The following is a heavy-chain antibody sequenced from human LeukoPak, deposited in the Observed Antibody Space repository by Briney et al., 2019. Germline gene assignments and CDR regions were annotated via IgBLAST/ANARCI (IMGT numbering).Heavy chain of an antibody. J-gene: IGHJ4*02. CDR1: GFTFSGYW. D-gene: IGHD2-2*01. CDR2: IRQDGGVK. V-gene: IGHV3-7*01. Sequence: GGSLRLTCAASGFTFSGYWMMWVRQAPGKGLEWVANIRQDGGVKQYVDSVKGRFTVSRDNAKNSLYLQMNSLRAEDTAVYYCARLYCSSTSCKFDYWGQGTLVTVSS. CDR3: ARLYCSSTSCKFDY.